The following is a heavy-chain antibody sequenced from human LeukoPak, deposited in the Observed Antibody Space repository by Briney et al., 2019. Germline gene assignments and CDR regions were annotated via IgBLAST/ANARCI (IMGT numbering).Heavy chain of an antibody. Sequence: KPSETLSLTCIVSGGSISSRTYYWGWIRQPPGKGLEWIGTIYYTGTTYYNPSLKGRVTISVDTSKNQFSLRLSSVTAADTAVYYCARDYGGSGRSGYVSPWGQGTLVTVSS. CDR2: IYYTGTT. CDR3: ARDYGGSGRSGYVSP. J-gene: IGHJ5*02. V-gene: IGHV4-39*02. D-gene: IGHD5-12*01. CDR1: GGSISSRTYY.